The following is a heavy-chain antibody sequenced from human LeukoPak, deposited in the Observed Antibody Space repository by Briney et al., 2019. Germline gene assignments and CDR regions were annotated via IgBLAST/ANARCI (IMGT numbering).Heavy chain of an antibody. D-gene: IGHD2-2*01. Sequence: PGGSLRLSCAASGFTFDDYGMSWVRQAPGKGLEWVSGINWNGGSTGYADSVKGRFTISRDNAKNSLYLQMNSLRAEDTALYYCARDTQLLPEHAFDIWGQGTMVTVSS. CDR1: GFTFDDYG. CDR2: INWNGGST. CDR3: ARDTQLLPEHAFDI. V-gene: IGHV3-20*04. J-gene: IGHJ3*02.